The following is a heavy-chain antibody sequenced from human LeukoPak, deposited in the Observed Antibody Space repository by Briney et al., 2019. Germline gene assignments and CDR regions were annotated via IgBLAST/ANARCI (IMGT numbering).Heavy chain of an antibody. J-gene: IGHJ2*01. V-gene: IGHV5-51*01. CDR1: GYSSTSYW. CDR3: ARRTISDDWYFDL. D-gene: IGHD3-9*01. Sequence: GESLKISCKGSGYSSTSYWIGWVRQMPGKGLEWMGIIYPGDSDTRYSPSFQGQVTISVDKSISTAYLQWSSLKASDTAMFYCARRTISDDWYFDLWGRGTLVTVSS. CDR2: IYPGDSDT.